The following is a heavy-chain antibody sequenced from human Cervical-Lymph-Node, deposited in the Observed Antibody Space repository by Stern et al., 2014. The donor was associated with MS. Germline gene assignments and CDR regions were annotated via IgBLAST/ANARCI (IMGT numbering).Heavy chain of an antibody. CDR3: AKLDLYDFWSDGSFDY. CDR1: GFTFNNHA. J-gene: IGHJ4*02. Sequence: EVQLEESGGGLVQPGGSLRLSCAASGFTFNNHAMNWVRQAPGKGLAWVSSISGSGATPYYADSVKGRFTISRDNSKNTVYLQMNSLRAEDTAVYYCAKLDLYDFWSDGSFDYWGQGALVTVSS. V-gene: IGHV3-23*04. CDR2: ISGSGATP. D-gene: IGHD3-3*01.